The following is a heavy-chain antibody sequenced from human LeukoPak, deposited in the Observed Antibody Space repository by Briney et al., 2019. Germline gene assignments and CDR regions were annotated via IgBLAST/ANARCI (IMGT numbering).Heavy chain of an antibody. D-gene: IGHD3-10*01. J-gene: IGHJ4*02. CDR1: GFTVSSNY. Sequence: GGSLRLSCAASGFTVSSNYMSWVRQAPGKGLEWVSVMYRGDSTYYADSVKGRFTISRDNSKNTLYLQMNSLRAEDTAVYYCARDHREYYFDYWGQGTLVTVSS. V-gene: IGHV3-53*01. CDR3: ARDHREYYFDY. CDR2: MYRGDST.